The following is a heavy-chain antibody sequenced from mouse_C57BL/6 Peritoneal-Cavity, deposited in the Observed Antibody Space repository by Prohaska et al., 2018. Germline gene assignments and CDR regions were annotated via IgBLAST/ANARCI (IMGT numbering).Heavy chain of an antibody. CDR1: GIDFSRYW. D-gene: IGHD2-3*01. CDR3: ASPDGYYWYFDV. J-gene: IGHJ1*03. Sequence: EVKLLQSGGGLVQPGGSLNLSCSASGIDFSRYWMSWVRRAPGKGLEWIGEIKPESSTINYAPSLKDKFIISRDNAKNTLYLQMSKVRSEDTALYYCASPDGYYWYFDVWGTGTTVTVSS. V-gene: IGHV4-1*01. CDR2: IKPESSTI.